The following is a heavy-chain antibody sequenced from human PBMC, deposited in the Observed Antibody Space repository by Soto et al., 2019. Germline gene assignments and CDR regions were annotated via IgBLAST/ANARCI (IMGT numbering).Heavy chain of an antibody. Sequence: SETLSLTCTVSGGSISSGGYYWSWIRQHPGKGLEWIGYIYYSGSTYYNPSLKSRVTISVDTSKNQFSLKLSSVTAADTAVYYCAREATIFGGVPIWYYYMDVWGKGTTVTVSS. D-gene: IGHD3-3*01. CDR1: GGSISSGGYY. CDR3: AREATIFGGVPIWYYYMDV. V-gene: IGHV4-31*03. J-gene: IGHJ6*03. CDR2: IYYSGST.